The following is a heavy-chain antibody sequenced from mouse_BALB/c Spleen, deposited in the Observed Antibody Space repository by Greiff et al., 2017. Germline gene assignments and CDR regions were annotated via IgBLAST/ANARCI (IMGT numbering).Heavy chain of an antibody. CDR3: ALYGSSSWFAY. Sequence: VQLQQSGAELVRPGALVKLSCKASGFNIKDYYMHWVKQRPEQGLEWIGWIDPENGNTINDPKFQGKASITADTSSNTAYLQLSSLTSEDTAVYYCALYGSSSWFAYWGQGTLVTVSA. V-gene: IGHV14-1*02. D-gene: IGHD1-1*01. CDR2: IDPENGNT. J-gene: IGHJ3*01. CDR1: GFNIKDYY.